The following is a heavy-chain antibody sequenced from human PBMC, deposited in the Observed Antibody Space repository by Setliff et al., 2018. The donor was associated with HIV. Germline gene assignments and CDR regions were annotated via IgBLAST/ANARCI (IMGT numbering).Heavy chain of an antibody. V-gene: IGHV4-39*01. J-gene: IGHJ4*02. D-gene: IGHD4-17*01. Sequence: PSETLSLTCTVSNDSISSTNNYWAWIRQSPGKGLEWIGNVYHSGGTDYNPSLRSRVSISVDTSTNQFSLKLSSVTAADTAVYYCTRRDVTTGMDSWGPGILVTVSS. CDR2: VYHSGGT. CDR3: TRRDVTTGMDS. CDR1: NDSISSTNNY.